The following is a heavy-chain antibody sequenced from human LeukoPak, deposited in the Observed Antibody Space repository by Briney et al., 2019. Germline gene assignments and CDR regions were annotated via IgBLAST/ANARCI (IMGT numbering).Heavy chain of an antibody. CDR2: ISGGGGST. D-gene: IGHD3-3*01. J-gene: IGHJ5*02. V-gene: IGHV3-23*01. CDR1: GFTFSSYA. CDR3: AKDGPYYDFWSGPSPGWFDP. Sequence: TGGSLRLSCAASGFTFSSYAMSWVRQAPGKGLEWVSVISGGGGSTSYADSVKGRFTISRDNSKNTLYLQMNSLRAEDTAVYYCAKDGPYYDFWSGPSPGWFDPWGQGTLVTVSS.